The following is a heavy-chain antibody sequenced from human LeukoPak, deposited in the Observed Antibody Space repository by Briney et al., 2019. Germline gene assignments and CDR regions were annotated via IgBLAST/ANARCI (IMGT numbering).Heavy chain of an antibody. V-gene: IGHV4-39*01. Sequence: TSETLSLTCTVSGGSISSSSYYWGWIRQPPRKGLEWIGSIYYSGSTYYHPSLKSRVTISVDTSKNQFSLKLSSVTAADTAVYYCARQGAVAAAPIGPYYYYYYYMDVWGKGTTVTVSS. CDR3: ARQGAVAAAPIGPYYYYYYYMDV. D-gene: IGHD2-15*01. CDR2: IYYSGST. CDR1: GGSISSSSYY. J-gene: IGHJ6*03.